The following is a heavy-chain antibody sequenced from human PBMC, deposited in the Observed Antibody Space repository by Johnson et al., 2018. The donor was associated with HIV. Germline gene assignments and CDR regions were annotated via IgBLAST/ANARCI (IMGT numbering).Heavy chain of an antibody. Sequence: QVQLVESGGGVVQPGRSLRLSCAASGFTFSSYAMHWVRQAPGKGLEWVAVISYDGSNKYYADSVKGRFTISRDNSKNTLYLQMNSLGAEDTAVYYCARDLSGSYSLMWAFDIWGQGTMVTVSS. D-gene: IGHD1-26*01. V-gene: IGHV3-30*04. CDR1: GFTFSSYA. CDR3: ARDLSGSYSLMWAFDI. J-gene: IGHJ3*02. CDR2: ISYDGSNK.